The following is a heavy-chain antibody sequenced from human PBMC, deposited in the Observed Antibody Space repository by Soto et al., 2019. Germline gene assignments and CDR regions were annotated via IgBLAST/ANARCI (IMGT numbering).Heavy chain of an antibody. CDR3: VRDGTKTLRDWFDP. J-gene: IGHJ5*02. D-gene: IGHD1-1*01. V-gene: IGHV4-4*07. CDR2: IYATGTT. Sequence: PSETLSLTCTVSGASISGFYWSWIRKSAGKGLEWIGRIYATGTTDYNPSLKSRVMMSVDTSKKQFSLKLRSVAAADTAVYYCVRDGTKTLRDWFDPWGQGISVTVSS. CDR1: GASISGFY.